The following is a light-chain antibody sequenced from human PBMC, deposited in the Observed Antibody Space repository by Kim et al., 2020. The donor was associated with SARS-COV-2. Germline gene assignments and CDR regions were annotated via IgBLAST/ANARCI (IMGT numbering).Light chain of an antibody. J-gene: IGLJ3*02. V-gene: IGLV3-19*01. CDR3: NSRDSSGNHWV. CDR2: GKN. Sequence: FGQTVRITCQGDRLKSFDASWYQKKPGQAAVLVIYGKNNRPSGIPSRFSGSRSGNTAYLTITGAQSEEETYYYCNSRDSSGNHWVFAGGTQLTVL. CDR1: RLKSFD.